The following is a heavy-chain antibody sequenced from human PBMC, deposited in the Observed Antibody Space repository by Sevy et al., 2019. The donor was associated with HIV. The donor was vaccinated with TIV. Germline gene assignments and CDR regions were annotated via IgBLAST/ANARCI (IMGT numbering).Heavy chain of an antibody. CDR1: GFTFSYFS. V-gene: IGHV3-30-3*01. CDR2: ISYDANND. D-gene: IGHD1-1*01. J-gene: IGHJ1*01. CDR3: ALERLTSNVAEYFHN. Sequence: GGSLRLACAASGFTFSYFSMHWVRQAPGKGLEWVATISYDANNDHSADSVKGRFTISRDNSENALYLKMNNLRADDTAVYFCALERLTSNVAEYFHNWVQGTLVTVSS.